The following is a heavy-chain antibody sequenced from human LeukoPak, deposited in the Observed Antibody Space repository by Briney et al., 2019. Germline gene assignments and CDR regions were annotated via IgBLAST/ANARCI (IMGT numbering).Heavy chain of an antibody. V-gene: IGHV4-4*02. Sequence: SGTLSLTCAVSGGSISSNNWWSCVRQPPGKGLEWIGEIYHSGSTNYNPSLKSRVTISVDKSKNQFSLKLSSVTAADTAVYYCARLDYDFTPGFDYWGQGTLVTVSS. CDR1: GGSISSNNW. CDR3: ARLDYDFTPGFDY. D-gene: IGHD3-3*01. J-gene: IGHJ4*02. CDR2: IYHSGST.